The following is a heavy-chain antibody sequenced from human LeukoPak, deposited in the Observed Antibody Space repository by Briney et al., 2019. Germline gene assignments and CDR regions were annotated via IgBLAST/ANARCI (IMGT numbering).Heavy chain of an antibody. J-gene: IGHJ4*02. Sequence: ALVKVSCKVSGYTLTELSMHWVRQAPGKGLEWIGGFDPEDGETIYAQKFQGRVTMTEDTSTDTAYMELSSLRSEDTAVYYCATDPSITMVRGGLGYWGQGTLVTVSS. CDR1: GYTLTELS. V-gene: IGHV1-24*01. D-gene: IGHD3-10*01. CDR3: ATDPSITMVRGGLGY. CDR2: FDPEDGET.